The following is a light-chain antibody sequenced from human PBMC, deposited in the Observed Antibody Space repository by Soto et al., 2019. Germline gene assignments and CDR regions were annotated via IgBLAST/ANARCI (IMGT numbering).Light chain of an antibody. V-gene: IGKV1-39*01. CDR3: QQGYSTPWT. J-gene: IGKJ1*01. CDR2: AAS. CDR1: QSITTY. Sequence: DIQMTQSPSYLSASVGDRVTITCRASQSITTYLHWYQQKQGKAPNXLIYAASNLQSGAPSRFSGSVSGTDLTITLHSLRPEDGETYDCQQGYSTPWTFGQGTKVDI.